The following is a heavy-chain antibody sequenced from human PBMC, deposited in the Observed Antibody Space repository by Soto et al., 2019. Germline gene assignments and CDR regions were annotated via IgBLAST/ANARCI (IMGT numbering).Heavy chain of an antibody. Sequence: PGGSLRLSCASSGFTFISYEMNWVRQAPGKGLEWVSYISSSGSTIYYADSVKGRFTISRDNAKNSLYLQMNSLRAEDTAVYYCAREVLAPYDSSGYYYRDAFDIWGQGTMVTVSS. CDR3: AREVLAPYDSSGYYYRDAFDI. D-gene: IGHD3-22*01. V-gene: IGHV3-48*03. CDR2: ISSSGSTI. CDR1: GFTFISYE. J-gene: IGHJ3*02.